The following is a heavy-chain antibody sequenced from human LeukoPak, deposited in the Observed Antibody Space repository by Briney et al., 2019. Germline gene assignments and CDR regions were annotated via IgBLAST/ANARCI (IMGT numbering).Heavy chain of an antibody. CDR1: GFRFSDYW. D-gene: IGHD2-15*01. CDR3: ARGWGEKGYCRGGTCNNPQFDY. Sequence: GESLRLSCVASGFRFSDYWMTWVRQAPGKGLEWVANIKEDGREKYYVDSVKGRFTLSKDNAKNSVYLQMNSLGAEDTAVYYCARGWGEKGYCRGGTCNNPQFDYWGQGILVTVSS. V-gene: IGHV3-7*01. CDR2: IKEDGREK. J-gene: IGHJ4*02.